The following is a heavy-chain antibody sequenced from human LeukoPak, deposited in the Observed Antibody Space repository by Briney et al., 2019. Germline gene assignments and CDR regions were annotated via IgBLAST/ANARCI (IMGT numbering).Heavy chain of an antibody. J-gene: IGHJ4*02. CDR2: INHSGST. V-gene: IGHV4-34*01. CDR3: ARGPGYSYGKPLGY. D-gene: IGHD5-18*01. CDR1: GGSFSGYY. Sequence: SETLSLTCAVYGGSFSGYYWSWIRQPPGKGLEWIGEINHSGSTNYNPSLKSRVTISVDTSKNQFSLKLSSVTAADTAVYYYARGPGYSYGKPLGYWGQGTLVTVSS.